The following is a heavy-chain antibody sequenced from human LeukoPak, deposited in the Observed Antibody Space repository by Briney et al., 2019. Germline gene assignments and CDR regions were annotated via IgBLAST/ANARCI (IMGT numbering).Heavy chain of an antibody. CDR2: IYYSGST. CDR3: AREDCNGGSCDLFDY. V-gene: IGHV4-39*02. CDR1: GGSISSSSYY. J-gene: IGHJ4*02. D-gene: IGHD2-15*01. Sequence: SETLSLTCTVSGGSISSSSYYWGWVRQPPGKGLECLGSIYYSGSTYYNPSLKSRVTISVETSKTQFPLKLSSGTAADTAVYYCAREDCNGGSCDLFDYWGQGALVTVSS.